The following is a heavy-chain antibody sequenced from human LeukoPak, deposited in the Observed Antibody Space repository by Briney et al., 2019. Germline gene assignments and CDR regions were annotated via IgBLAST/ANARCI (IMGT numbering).Heavy chain of an antibody. CDR3: ARKGVGGELGGFDY. CDR2: LNRNGDIT. V-gene: IGHV3-20*01. Sequence: PGGSLRLSCVASGFTFDDYGMSWVRQAPGKGLEWVSGLNRNGDITGYADSVKGRFIISRDNAKNSLYLQMNSLRAEDTALYHCARKGVGGELGGFDYWGQGTLVTVSS. D-gene: IGHD3-16*01. CDR1: GFTFDDYG. J-gene: IGHJ4*02.